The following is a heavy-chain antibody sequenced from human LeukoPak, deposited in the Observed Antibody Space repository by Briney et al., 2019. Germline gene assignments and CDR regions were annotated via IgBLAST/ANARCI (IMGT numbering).Heavy chain of an antibody. CDR1: GFTFSSYG. D-gene: IGHD3-22*01. Sequence: GGSLRLSCAASGFTFSSYGMHWVRQAPGKGLEWVAFIRYDGSNKYYADSVKGRFTISRDNSKNTLYLQMNSLRAEDTAVYYCAKDEAPPTMIVVVLGAFDIWGQGTMVTVSS. V-gene: IGHV3-30*02. CDR3: AKDEAPPTMIVVVLGAFDI. CDR2: IRYDGSNK. J-gene: IGHJ3*02.